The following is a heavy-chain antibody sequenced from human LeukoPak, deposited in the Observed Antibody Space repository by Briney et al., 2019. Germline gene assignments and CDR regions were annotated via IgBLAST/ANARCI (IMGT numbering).Heavy chain of an antibody. V-gene: IGHV4-59*01. Sequence: SETLSLTCAVSGGSISSYYWSWIRQPPGKGLEWIGYIYYSGSTYYNPSLKSRVTISVDTSKNQFSLKLRSVTAADTAVYYCARDRVGQQLVGRKYYYYYMDVWGKGTTVTVSS. CDR2: IYYSGST. J-gene: IGHJ6*03. CDR3: ARDRVGQQLVGRKYYYYYMDV. CDR1: GGSISSYY. D-gene: IGHD6-13*01.